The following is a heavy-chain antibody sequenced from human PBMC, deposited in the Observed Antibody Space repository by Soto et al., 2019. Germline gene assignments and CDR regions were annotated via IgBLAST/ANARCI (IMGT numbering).Heavy chain of an antibody. Sequence: SETLSLTCTVSGGSISSSSYYWGWIRQPPGKGLEWIGSIYYSGTTYYSPSLKSRVTISVDTSKNQFSLRLSSVTAADTALYYCARGHNYGYSTFDSWGQGTLVTVSS. V-gene: IGHV4-39*07. D-gene: IGHD5-18*01. CDR2: IYYSGTT. CDR3: ARGHNYGYSTFDS. CDR1: GGSISSSSYY. J-gene: IGHJ4*02.